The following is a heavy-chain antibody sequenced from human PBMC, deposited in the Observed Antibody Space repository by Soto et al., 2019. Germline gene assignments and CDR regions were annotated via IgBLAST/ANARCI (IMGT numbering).Heavy chain of an antibody. V-gene: IGHV1-69*06. CDR2: IIPLFETA. J-gene: IGHJ4*02. CDR3: ATEGFGESYYGH. D-gene: IGHD1-26*01. Sequence: QVQLVQSGAEVKKPGSSVKVSCKASGGTLSNYSIRWVRQPPGQGLEWMGGIIPLFETANYAQKFQGRVTITADKSTNTAFMELSSLKSGDTAVYYCATEGFGESYYGHWGQGTLVTVSS. CDR1: GGTLSNYS.